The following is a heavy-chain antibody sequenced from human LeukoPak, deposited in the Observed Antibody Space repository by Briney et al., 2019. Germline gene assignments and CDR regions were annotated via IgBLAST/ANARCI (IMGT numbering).Heavy chain of an antibody. J-gene: IGHJ1*01. V-gene: IGHV4-59*01. Sequence: SETLSLTCTVSGGSISSYYWSWIRQPPGKGLEWIGYIYYSGSTNYNPSLKSRVTISVDTSKNQFSLKLSSVTAADTAVYYCARSYYDSSGYYTPEYFQHWGQGTLVTVSS. D-gene: IGHD3-22*01. CDR2: IYYSGST. CDR1: GGSISSYY. CDR3: ARSYYDSSGYYTPEYFQH.